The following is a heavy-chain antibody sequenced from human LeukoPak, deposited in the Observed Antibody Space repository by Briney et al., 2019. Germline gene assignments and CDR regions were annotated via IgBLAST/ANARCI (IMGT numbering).Heavy chain of an antibody. CDR1: NDSVSSYY. CDR3: ARRGWFGSYTWFDP. V-gene: IGHV4-59*08. Sequence: SETLSLTCTISNDSVSSYYWNWIRQSPEKGLEWIGYISNRGSTTYNPSLRSRVTISVDMGKNQVSLKMRFVTAADTAMYYCARRGWFGSYTWFDPWGQGTPVAVSS. CDR2: ISNRGST. D-gene: IGHD3-10*01. J-gene: IGHJ5*02.